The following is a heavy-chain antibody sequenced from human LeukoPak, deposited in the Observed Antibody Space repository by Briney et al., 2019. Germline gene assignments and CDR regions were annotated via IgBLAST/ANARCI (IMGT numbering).Heavy chain of an antibody. V-gene: IGHV4-34*01. Sequence: SETLSLTCAVYGGSFSGYYWSWIRQPPGKGPEWIGEINHSGSTNYNPSLKSRVTISVDTSKNQFSLKLSSVTAADTAVYYCARVEYSSSVRYFQHWGQGTLVTVSS. CDR3: ARVEYSSSVRYFQH. D-gene: IGHD6-6*01. CDR1: GGSFSGYY. J-gene: IGHJ1*01. CDR2: INHSGST.